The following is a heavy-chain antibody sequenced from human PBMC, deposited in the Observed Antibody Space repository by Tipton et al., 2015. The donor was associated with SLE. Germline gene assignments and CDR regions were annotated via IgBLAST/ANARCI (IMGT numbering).Heavy chain of an antibody. Sequence: TLSLTCTVSGGSISSYYWGWIRQPPGKGPEWIGEINHSGSTNYNPSLKSRVTISVDTSKNRFSLKLSSVTAADTAVYYCASPGSSAPGPYFQHWGQGTLVTVSS. D-gene: IGHD6-25*01. J-gene: IGHJ1*01. CDR2: INHSGST. V-gene: IGHV4-34*01. CDR3: ASPGSSAPGPYFQH. CDR1: GGSISSYY.